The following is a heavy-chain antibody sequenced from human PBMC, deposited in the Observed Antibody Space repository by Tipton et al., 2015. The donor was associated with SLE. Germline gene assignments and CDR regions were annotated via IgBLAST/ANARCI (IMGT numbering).Heavy chain of an antibody. J-gene: IGHJ3*02. V-gene: IGHV4-39*01. CDR2: VYYGGRT. Sequence: LRLSCTVSGGSISSSSSCWGWIRQPPGKGLEWIGTVYYGGRTYYNPSLKSRVTISEDTSKNQFTLKLSSVTAADTAVFYCARLGSFYYGSGSHSAFDIWGQGTMVTVSS. CDR1: GGSISSSSSC. CDR3: ARLGSFYYGSGSHSAFDI. D-gene: IGHD3-10*01.